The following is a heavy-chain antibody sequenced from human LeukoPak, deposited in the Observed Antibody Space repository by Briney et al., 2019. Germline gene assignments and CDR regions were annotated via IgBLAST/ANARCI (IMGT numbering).Heavy chain of an antibody. Sequence: PSETLSPTCAVYGGSFSGYYWSWIRQPPGKGLEWIGEINHSGSTNYNPSLKSRVTISVDTSKNQFSLKLSFVTAADTAVYYCARARGAAAGLRGFDYWGQGTLVTVSS. CDR2: INHSGST. D-gene: IGHD6-13*01. J-gene: IGHJ4*02. V-gene: IGHV4-34*01. CDR1: GGSFSGYY. CDR3: ARARGAAAGLRGFDY.